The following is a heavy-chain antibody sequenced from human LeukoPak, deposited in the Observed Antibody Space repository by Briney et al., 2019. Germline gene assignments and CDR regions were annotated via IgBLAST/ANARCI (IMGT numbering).Heavy chain of an antibody. V-gene: IGHV5-51*01. J-gene: IGHJ3*02. CDR3: ARHRQTRLAAAGVAFDI. D-gene: IGHD6-13*01. CDR1: GYSFTSYW. CDR2: IYPGDSDT. Sequence: GESLKISCKGSGYSFTSYWIGWVRQMPGKGLEWMGIIYPGDSDTRYSPSFQGQVTISADKSISTAYLQWSSLKASDTAMYSCARHRQTRLAAAGVAFDIWGQGTMLTVSS.